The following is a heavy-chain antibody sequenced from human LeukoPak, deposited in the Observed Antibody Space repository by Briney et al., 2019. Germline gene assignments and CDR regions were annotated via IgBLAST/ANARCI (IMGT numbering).Heavy chain of an antibody. Sequence: PSETLSLTCAVSGGSISSGGYSWSWIRQPPGKGLEWIGYIYHSGSTYYNPSLKSRVTISVDRSKNQFSLKLSSVTAADTAVYYCAREDRGSSGYYYWGQGTLVTVSS. D-gene: IGHD3-22*01. J-gene: IGHJ4*02. CDR1: GGSISSGGYS. V-gene: IGHV4-30-2*01. CDR2: IYHSGST. CDR3: AREDRGSSGYYY.